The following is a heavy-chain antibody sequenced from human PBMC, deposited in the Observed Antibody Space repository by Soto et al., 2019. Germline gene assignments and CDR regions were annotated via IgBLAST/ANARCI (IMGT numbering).Heavy chain of an antibody. CDR1: GFTFSNAW. J-gene: IGHJ4*02. D-gene: IGHD3-22*01. CDR2: IKSKTDGGTT. CDR3: TTGQTGPSTYYYDSSGSVSRYYFDY. Sequence: GGSLRLSCAASGFTFSNAWMNWVRQAPGKGLEWVGRIKSKTDGGTTDYAAPVKGRFTISRDDSKNTLYLQMNSLKTEDTAVYYCTTGQTGPSTYYYDSSGSVSRYYFDYWGQGTLVTVSS. V-gene: IGHV3-15*07.